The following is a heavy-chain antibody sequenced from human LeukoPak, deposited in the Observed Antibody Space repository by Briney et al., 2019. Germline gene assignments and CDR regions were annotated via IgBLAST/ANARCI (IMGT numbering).Heavy chain of an antibody. CDR2: IKQDGSEK. CDR1: GFTFSSYW. Sequence: GSLRLSCAASGFTFSSYWMSWVRQAPGKGLEWVANIKQDGSEKYYVDSVKGRFTISRDNAKNSLYLQMNSPRAEDTAVYYCARDFHRRLYDSSAYHPYWGQGTLVTVSS. CDR3: ARDFHRRLYDSSAYHPY. D-gene: IGHD3-22*01. V-gene: IGHV3-7*01. J-gene: IGHJ4*02.